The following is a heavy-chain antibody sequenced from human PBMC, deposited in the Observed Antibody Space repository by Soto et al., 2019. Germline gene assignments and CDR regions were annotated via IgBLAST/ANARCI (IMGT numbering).Heavy chain of an antibody. CDR1: GFTFSSYA. J-gene: IGHJ5*01. D-gene: IGHD3-16*01. Sequence: GGSLRLSCAVSGFTFSSYAMSWVRQAPGKGLEWVSGISGSGGNTYYVDSVKGRFTIARGNSKNTVYLQMNSLRAEDTAVYYCAKDFLKVRSWGSLFDSWGQGTLVTVSS. CDR3: AKDFLKVRSWGSLFDS. CDR2: ISGSGGNT. V-gene: IGHV3-23*01.